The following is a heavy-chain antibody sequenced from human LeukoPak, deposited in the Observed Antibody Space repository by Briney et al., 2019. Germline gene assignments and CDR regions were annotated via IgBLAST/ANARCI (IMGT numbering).Heavy chain of an antibody. CDR1: GFTVSSNY. Sequence: PGGSLRLSCAASGFTVSSNYMNWVRQAPGKGLEWVSVIYSGGDTYYADSVKGRFTISRDNSKNTLYLQMNSLRAEDTAVYYCVKSGEQWLRFFDYWGQGTLVTVSS. V-gene: IGHV3-53*01. CDR2: IYSGGDT. CDR3: VKSGEQWLRFFDY. D-gene: IGHD6-19*01. J-gene: IGHJ4*02.